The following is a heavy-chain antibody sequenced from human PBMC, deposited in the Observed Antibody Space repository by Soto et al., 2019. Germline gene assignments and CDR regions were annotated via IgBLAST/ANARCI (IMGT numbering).Heavy chain of an antibody. CDR2: INHSGST. Sequence: QVQLQQWGAGLLKPSETLSLTCAVYGGSFSGYYWSWIRQPPGKGLEWIGEINHSGSTNYNPSLHGRVIITVTASTNQSALMLSSGTAADAAVYYCARVGLENYAFDIWGRGTMVTVSS. V-gene: IGHV4-34*01. CDR1: GGSFSGYY. CDR3: ARVGLENYAFDI. J-gene: IGHJ3*02. D-gene: IGHD1-1*01.